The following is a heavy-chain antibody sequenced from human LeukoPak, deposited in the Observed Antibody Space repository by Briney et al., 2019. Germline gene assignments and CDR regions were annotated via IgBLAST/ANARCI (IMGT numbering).Heavy chain of an antibody. CDR3: AREGLLTSPNNAFGV. V-gene: IGHV3-30*07. Sequence: DSVKGRFTVSRDSAKSTLYLQIESLKVEDTAVYYCAREGLLTSPNNAFGVWGQGTMVTVSS. J-gene: IGHJ3*01. D-gene: IGHD3-16*01.